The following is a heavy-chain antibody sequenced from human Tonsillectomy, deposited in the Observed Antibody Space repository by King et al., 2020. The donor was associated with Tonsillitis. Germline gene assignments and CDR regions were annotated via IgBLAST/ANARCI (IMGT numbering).Heavy chain of an antibody. D-gene: IGHD3-22*01. V-gene: IGHV3-23*04. CDR1: GFTFSSYA. CDR2: ISGSGGST. J-gene: IGHJ4*02. Sequence: VQLVESGGGLVQPGGSLRLSCAASGFTFSSYAMSWVRQAPGKGLEWVSAISGSGGSTYYTDSVKGRFTISRDNSKNTLYLQMNSLRPEDTAVYYCAKDHITMIVILLTTALDSWGQGTLVTVSS. CDR3: AKDHITMIVILLTTALDS.